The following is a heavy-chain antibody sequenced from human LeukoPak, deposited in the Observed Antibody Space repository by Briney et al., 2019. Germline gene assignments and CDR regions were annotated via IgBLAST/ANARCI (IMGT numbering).Heavy chain of an antibody. D-gene: IGHD5-18*01. Sequence: PGGTLRLSCAASGFTFSSYSMNWVRQAPGKGLEWVSSISSSSSYIYYADSVKGRFTISRDNAKNSLYLQMNSLRAEDTAVYYCARADWDTAMIDYWGQGTLVTVSS. CDR1: GFTFSSYS. CDR3: ARADWDTAMIDY. J-gene: IGHJ4*02. V-gene: IGHV3-21*01. CDR2: ISSSSSYI.